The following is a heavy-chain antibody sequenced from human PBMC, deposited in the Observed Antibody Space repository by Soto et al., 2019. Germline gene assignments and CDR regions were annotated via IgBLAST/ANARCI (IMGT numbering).Heavy chain of an antibody. V-gene: IGHV3-21*01. CDR1: GFTFSSHN. Sequence: EVLLVQSGGGLVRPGGALRLSCAASGFTFSSHNLNWVRQAPGKGLEWVASISSDGTSVKYADSVRGRFTVSRDNVRNSLHLQMNSLTAGDTAVYYCATLDYVNDYYWYAMDVWGQGTTVTVSS. CDR3: ATLDYVNDYYWYAMDV. J-gene: IGHJ6*02. CDR2: ISSDGTSV. D-gene: IGHD4-17*01.